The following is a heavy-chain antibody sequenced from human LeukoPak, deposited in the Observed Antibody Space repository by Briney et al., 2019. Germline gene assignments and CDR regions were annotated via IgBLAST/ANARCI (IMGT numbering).Heavy chain of an antibody. CDR1: GYTFTNYA. J-gene: IGHJ6*03. D-gene: IGHD5-18*01. V-gene: IGHV1-18*01. CDR3: ARSDLRFPDTAMDDADYHYMDV. Sequence: ASVKVSCKASGYTFTNYAMNWVRQAPGQGLEWMGWISAYNGNTNYAQKLQGRVTMTTDTSTSTAYMELRSLRSDDTAVYYCARSDLRFPDTAMDDADYHYMDVWGKGTTVTVSS. CDR2: ISAYNGNT.